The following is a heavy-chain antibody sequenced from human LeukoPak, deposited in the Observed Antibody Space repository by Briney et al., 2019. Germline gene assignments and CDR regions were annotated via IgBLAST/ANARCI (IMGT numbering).Heavy chain of an antibody. D-gene: IGHD6-13*01. Sequence: SETLSLTCIVSGDSISNYYWSWIRQPAGKGLEWIGRIYTSGSTNYNPSLKSRVTMSVDTSKNQFSLKLTSVTAAETAVYYCAREAAAGTFYFDYWGQGTLVTVSS. CDR3: AREAAAGTFYFDY. CDR2: IYTSGST. CDR1: GDSISNYY. J-gene: IGHJ4*02. V-gene: IGHV4-4*07.